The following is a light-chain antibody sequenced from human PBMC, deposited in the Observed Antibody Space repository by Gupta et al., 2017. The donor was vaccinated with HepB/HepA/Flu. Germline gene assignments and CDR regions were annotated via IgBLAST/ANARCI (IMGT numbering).Light chain of an antibody. Sequence: EIVLTQSPATLSLSPGERATLSCRASQYISNYLAWYQQKPGQAPRLLIYDASNRATGIPARFSGSGSGTDFTLTSSSRETEDFAIYYLQQRSSWPTFGQGTKVEIK. V-gene: IGKV3-11*01. J-gene: IGKJ1*01. CDR2: DAS. CDR3: QQRSSWPT. CDR1: QYISNY.